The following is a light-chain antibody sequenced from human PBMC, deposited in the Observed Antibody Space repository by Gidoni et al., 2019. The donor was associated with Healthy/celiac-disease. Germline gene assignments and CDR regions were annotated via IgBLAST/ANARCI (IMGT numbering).Light chain of an antibody. J-gene: IGKJ1*01. V-gene: IGKV1-5*03. Sequence: DIQMTQSPSTLSASVGERVTITCRASQSISSWLAWYQQKPGKAPKLLIYKASSLESGVPSRFSGSGSGTEFTLTISSLQPDDFANYYCQQLRTFGQGTKVEIK. CDR3: QQLRT. CDR2: KAS. CDR1: QSISSW.